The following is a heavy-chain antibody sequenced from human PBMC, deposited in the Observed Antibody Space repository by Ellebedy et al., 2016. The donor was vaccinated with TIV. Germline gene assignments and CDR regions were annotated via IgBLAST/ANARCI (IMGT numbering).Heavy chain of an antibody. Sequence: GESLKISCAASGFSFGSYWMSWVRQAPGKGLEWVANIKQDGSEKYYVYSVKGRFTISRDNAKNSLYLQINSLRAEDTAVYYCARDSMPTGTRWFDPWGQGTPVTVSS. CDR3: ARDSMPTGTRWFDP. V-gene: IGHV3-7*03. CDR2: IKQDGSEK. D-gene: IGHD2-2*01. CDR1: GFSFGSYW. J-gene: IGHJ5*02.